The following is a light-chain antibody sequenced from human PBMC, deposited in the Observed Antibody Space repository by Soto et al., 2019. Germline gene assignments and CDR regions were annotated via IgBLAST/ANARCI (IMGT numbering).Light chain of an antibody. CDR1: SSDVGGYNY. CDR3: SSHTSSSTHVV. Sequence: QSVLTQPASVSGSPGQSITISCTGTSSDVGGYNYVSWYQQHPGKAPKLMIHDVSNRPSGVSNRFSGSKSGNRASLTISGLQAEDEADYYCSSHTSSSTHVVFGGGTKLTVL. J-gene: IGLJ2*01. CDR2: DVS. V-gene: IGLV2-14*01.